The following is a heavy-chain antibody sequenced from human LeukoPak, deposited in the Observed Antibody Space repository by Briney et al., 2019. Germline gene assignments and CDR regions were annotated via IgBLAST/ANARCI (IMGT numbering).Heavy chain of an antibody. CDR1: GFTFSSYA. D-gene: IGHD5-18*01. CDR2: ISGSGGST. J-gene: IGHJ4*02. V-gene: IGHV3-23*01. CDR3: AKDQVRGYSYGIFDY. Sequence: GGSLRLSCAASGFTFSSYAMSWVRQAPGKGLEWASAISGSGGSTYYADSVKGRFTISRDNSKNTLYLQMNSLRAEDTAVYYCAKDQVRGYSYGIFDYWGQGTLVTVSS.